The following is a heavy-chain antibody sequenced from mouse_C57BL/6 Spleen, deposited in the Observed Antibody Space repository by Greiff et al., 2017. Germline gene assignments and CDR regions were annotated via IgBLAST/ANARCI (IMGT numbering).Heavy chain of an antibody. J-gene: IGHJ1*03. CDR2: SRNKANDYTT. Sequence: EVMLVESGGGLVQSGRSLRLSCATSGFTFSDFYMEWVRQAPGKGLEWIAASRNKANDYTTEYSASVKGRFIVSRDTSQSILYLQMNALRAEDTAIYYCARDPGYYDYDDWYFDVWGTGTTVTVSS. D-gene: IGHD2-4*01. CDR3: ARDPGYYDYDDWYFDV. CDR1: GFTFSDFY. V-gene: IGHV7-1*01.